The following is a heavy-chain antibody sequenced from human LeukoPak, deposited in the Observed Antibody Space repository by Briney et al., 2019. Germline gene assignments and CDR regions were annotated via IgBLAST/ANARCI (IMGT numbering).Heavy chain of an antibody. J-gene: IGHJ3*02. CDR1: GFSISSYW. CDR3: ARLPSLVRGVVAFDI. CDR2: IYPLDSDT. D-gene: IGHD3-10*01. Sequence: GESLKISFQGSGFSISSYWIGWVRPMPGKGLEWMGIIYPLDSDTRYSPSFQGQVTISVDRSINTAYLQWSSLKASDTAMYYCARLPSLVRGVVAFDIWGQGTMVTVSS. V-gene: IGHV5-51*01.